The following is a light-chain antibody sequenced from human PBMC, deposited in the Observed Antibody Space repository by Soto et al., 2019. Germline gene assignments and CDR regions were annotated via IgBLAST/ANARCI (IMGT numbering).Light chain of an antibody. Sequence: EIVLTQSPATLSLSPGETATLSCRASQSVRTFLAWYQQKPGQTPRLLIYDASNRATGIPARFSGSGSGTDFTLTISSLEPEDFAVYYCQHRNNWHITFGQGTRLEI. J-gene: IGKJ5*01. CDR1: QSVRTF. CDR3: QHRNNWHIT. V-gene: IGKV3-11*01. CDR2: DAS.